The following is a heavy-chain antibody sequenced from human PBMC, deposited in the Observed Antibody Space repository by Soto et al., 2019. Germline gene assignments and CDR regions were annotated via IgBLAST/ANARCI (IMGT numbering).Heavy chain of an antibody. CDR3: AKVASRGSGWYHAFDV. D-gene: IGHD3-16*01. CDR1: GFTFDDYG. J-gene: IGHJ3*01. CDR2: ISWNSGSI. V-gene: IGHV3-9*01. Sequence: EVQLVESGGGLVQPGGSLRVSCAASGFTFDDYGMSWVRQAPGKGLEWVSSISWNSGSIGYADSVRGRITISRDNAKNSLYLQMNSLRIEDTSLYYCAKVASRGSGWYHAFDVWGHGTMVTVSS.